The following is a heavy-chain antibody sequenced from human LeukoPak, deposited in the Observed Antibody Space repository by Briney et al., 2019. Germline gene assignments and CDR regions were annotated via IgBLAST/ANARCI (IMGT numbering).Heavy chain of an antibody. J-gene: IGHJ1*01. CDR1: GFTFDGYV. CDR2: ISRDGDTT. V-gene: IGHV3-43*02. Sequence: GGSLRLSCAASGFTFDGYVMHWVRQAPGQGLEWVSLISRDGDTTSYADSVKGRFTISRDNSKTSLYLQMDSLRTEDTALYYCAKDGPGVVIMGYFHHWGQGTLVTVSS. D-gene: IGHD3-3*01. CDR3: AKDGPGVVIMGYFHH.